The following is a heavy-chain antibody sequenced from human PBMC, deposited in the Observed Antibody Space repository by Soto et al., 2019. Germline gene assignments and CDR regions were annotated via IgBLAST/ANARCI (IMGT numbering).Heavy chain of an antibody. CDR2: IGGGGSDT. CDR1: GFIFSDYA. CDR3: AKDAVPFNGQWDWFDS. J-gene: IGHJ5*01. D-gene: IGHD6-19*01. Sequence: DVQLLESGGGLVQPGGSLRLSCAASGFIFSDYAMTWVRQAPGKGLEWVSGIGGGGSDTYYVDSVKGRFTISRDNSKNTLYLQMNCLRAEDTALYYCAKDAVPFNGQWDWFDSWGQGTLVTVSS. V-gene: IGHV3-23*01.